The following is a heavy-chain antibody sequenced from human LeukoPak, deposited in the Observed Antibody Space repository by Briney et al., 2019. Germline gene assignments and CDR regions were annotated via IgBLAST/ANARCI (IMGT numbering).Heavy chain of an antibody. CDR1: GGSIRSYF. Sequence: SETLSLTCTVSGGSIRSYFWSWIRQPPGKGLEWIGYVYYSGSTNYNPSLKSRVTISVDTSKKQFSLKLSSVTAADTAVYYCARRRDGYNYYFDCWGQGTLVTVSS. D-gene: IGHD5-24*01. CDR2: VYYSGST. V-gene: IGHV4-59*08. J-gene: IGHJ4*02. CDR3: ARRRDGYNYYFDC.